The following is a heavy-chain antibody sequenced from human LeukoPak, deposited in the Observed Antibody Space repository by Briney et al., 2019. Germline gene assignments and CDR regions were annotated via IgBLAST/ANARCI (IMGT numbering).Heavy chain of an antibody. D-gene: IGHD3-10*01. J-gene: IGHJ4*02. Sequence: GGSLRLSCAASGFTLTSYAMHWVRQAPGKGLEFVSAISSNGRSTNYANSVKGRFTVSRDTSTNTVYLQMGNLRAEDMGVYYCARQVGSGSFSLDYWGQGTLVTVPS. CDR2: ISSNGRST. CDR1: GFTLTSYA. V-gene: IGHV3-64*01. CDR3: ARQVGSGSFSLDY.